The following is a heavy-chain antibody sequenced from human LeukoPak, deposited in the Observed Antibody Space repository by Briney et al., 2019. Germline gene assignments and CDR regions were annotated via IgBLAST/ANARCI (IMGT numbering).Heavy chain of an antibody. J-gene: IGHJ3*02. CDR1: VYSFSGYY. CDR3: VRSYGSGRRDAFDI. Sequence: ASVNVSCKASVYSFSGYYIHWVRQAPGQAREWMGVLNPNNGGTNYAQKLKGRVTMNRDTSISPRYMELSRLRSDDTALYYCVRSYGSGRRDAFDIWGHGTTVTVTS. CDR2: LNPNNGGT. V-gene: IGHV1-2*02. D-gene: IGHD3-10*01.